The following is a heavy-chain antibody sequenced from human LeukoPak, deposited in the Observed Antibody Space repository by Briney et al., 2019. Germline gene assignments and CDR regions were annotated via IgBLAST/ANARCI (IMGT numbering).Heavy chain of an antibody. V-gene: IGHV1-2*04. D-gene: IGHD2-15*01. CDR1: GYTFTGYY. J-gene: IGHJ3*02. CDR3: ARDPGYCSGGSCYSGAFDI. Sequence: GASVKVSCKASGYTFTGYYMHWVRQAPGQGLEWMGWINPNSGGTNYAQKFQGWVTMTRDTSISTAYMELSRLRSDDTAVYYCARDPGYCSGGSCYSGAFDIWGQGTMVTVPS. CDR2: INPNSGGT.